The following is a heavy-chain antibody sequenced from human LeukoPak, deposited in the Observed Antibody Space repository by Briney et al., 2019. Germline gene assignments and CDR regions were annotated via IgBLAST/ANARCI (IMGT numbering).Heavy chain of an antibody. CDR1: GGSISSYF. D-gene: IGHD3-10*01. J-gene: IGHJ3*02. Sequence: SETLSLTCTVSGGSISSYFWSWVRQPPGKGLEWIGYIYYSGSTNYNPSLKSRVTMSLDTSKNQFSLKLTSVTAADTAVYYCARHGGVVRGQGSDAFDIWGQGTTVTVSS. CDR2: IYYSGST. CDR3: ARHGGVVRGQGSDAFDI. V-gene: IGHV4-59*08.